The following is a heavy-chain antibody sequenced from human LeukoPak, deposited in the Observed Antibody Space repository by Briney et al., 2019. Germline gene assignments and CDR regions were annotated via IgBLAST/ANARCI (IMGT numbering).Heavy chain of an antibody. Sequence: ASVRVSCKTSGDTFSIYAITWVRQAPGQGLEWMGGIIPIFGTANYAQKFQGRITITADKSTSTVYMELNSLRSEDTAVYYCARVYSSGTYFDYWGQGTLVTVSS. V-gene: IGHV1-69*06. J-gene: IGHJ4*02. CDR1: GDTFSIYA. CDR2: IIPIFGTA. D-gene: IGHD3-10*01. CDR3: ARVYSSGTYFDY.